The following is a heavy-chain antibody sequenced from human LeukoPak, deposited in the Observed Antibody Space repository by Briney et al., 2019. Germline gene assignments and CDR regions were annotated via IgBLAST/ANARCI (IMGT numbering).Heavy chain of an antibody. J-gene: IGHJ3*02. CDR2: IYHSGST. CDR3: ATRRGELLRRAFDI. Sequence: LRLSCAVSGFIFDDYAMHWVRQAPGKGLEWIGYIYHSGSTYYNPSLKSRVTISVDRSKNQFSLKLSSVTAADTAVYYCATRRGELLRRAFDIWGQGTMVTVSS. D-gene: IGHD1-26*01. CDR1: GFIFDDYA. V-gene: IGHV4-30-2*01.